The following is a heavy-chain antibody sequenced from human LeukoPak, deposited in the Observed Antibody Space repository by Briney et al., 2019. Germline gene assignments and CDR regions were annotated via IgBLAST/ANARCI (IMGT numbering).Heavy chain of an antibody. CDR1: GYSFTYYW. V-gene: IGHV5-51*01. CDR2: IYPSGSDT. CDR3: ARQDGNGYFYFDF. J-gene: IGHJ4*02. D-gene: IGHD5-24*01. Sequence: GESLKISCQGSGYSFTYYWIAWVRQLPGKGLEWMGVIYPSGSDTRYSPSFQGQVTISADKSISTAYLQWSSLKASDTAIYYCARQDGNGYFYFDFWGQGTLVTVSS.